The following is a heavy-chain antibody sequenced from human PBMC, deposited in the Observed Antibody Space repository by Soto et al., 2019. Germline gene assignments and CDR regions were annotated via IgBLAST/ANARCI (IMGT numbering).Heavy chain of an antibody. CDR2: ISYDGSNK. CDR1: GFTFSSYA. D-gene: IGHD7-27*01. CDR3: ARVRWGSGPARWNAGYGMDV. J-gene: IGHJ6*02. Sequence: QVQLVESGGGVVHPGRSLRLSCAASGFTFSSYAMHWVRQAPGKGLEWVAVISYDGSNKYYADSVKGRFTISRDNSKNTLYLQMNSLRAEDTAVYYCARVRWGSGPARWNAGYGMDVWGQGTTVTVSS. V-gene: IGHV3-30-3*01.